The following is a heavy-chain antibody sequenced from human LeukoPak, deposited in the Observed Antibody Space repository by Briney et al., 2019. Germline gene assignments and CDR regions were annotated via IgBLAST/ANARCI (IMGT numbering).Heavy chain of an antibody. J-gene: IGHJ6*03. CDR3: ARGPRGRGLSYYYYYMDV. CDR2: IYHSGST. D-gene: IGHD6-19*01. Sequence: LETLSLTCTVSGYSISSGYYWGWIRQPPGKGLEWIGSIYHSGSTYYNPCLKSRVTISVDTSKNQFSLKLSSVTAADTAVYYCARGPRGRGLSYYYYYMDVWGKGTTVTVSS. CDR1: GYSISSGYY. V-gene: IGHV4-38-2*02.